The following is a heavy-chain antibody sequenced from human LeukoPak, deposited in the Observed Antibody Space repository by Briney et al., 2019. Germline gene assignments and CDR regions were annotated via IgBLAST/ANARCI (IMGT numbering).Heavy chain of an antibody. CDR1: DFSLSTPGMG. Sequence: SGPTLVHPTQTLTLTCTFSDFSLSTPGMGVGWIRQPPGKALEWLSFIYYNDDKRYSPSLRSRLTITRDTSKNQAVLAMTNMDSVDTATYYCAHLVVTIDWRSYFDYWGQGALVTVSS. CDR3: AHLVVTIDWRSYFDY. CDR2: IYYNDDK. D-gene: IGHD3-9*01. J-gene: IGHJ4*02. V-gene: IGHV2-5*01.